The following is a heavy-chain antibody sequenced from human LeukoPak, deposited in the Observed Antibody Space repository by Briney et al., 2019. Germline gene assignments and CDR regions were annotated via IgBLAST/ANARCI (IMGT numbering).Heavy chain of an antibody. Sequence: GGSLRLSCAVSGITLSNYGMSWVRQAPGKGLEWVAGISDRGSRTNYADSAKGRFTISTDHPKNTLYLQMNSLRAEDTAVYFCAKRGVVIRVILVGFHKEAYYFDSWGQGALVTVSS. CDR2: ISDRGSRT. CDR3: AKRGVVIRVILVGFHKEAYYFDS. V-gene: IGHV3-23*01. D-gene: IGHD3-22*01. J-gene: IGHJ4*02. CDR1: GITLSNYG.